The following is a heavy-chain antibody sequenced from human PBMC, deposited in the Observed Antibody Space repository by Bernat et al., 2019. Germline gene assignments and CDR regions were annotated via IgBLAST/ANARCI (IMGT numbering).Heavy chain of an antibody. CDR1: GGSISSSSYY. J-gene: IGHJ3*02. D-gene: IGHD3-16*01. CDR2: IYYSGST. CDR3: ARHERGTGLGSAFDI. Sequence: QLQLQESGPGLVKPSETLSLTCTVSGGSISSSSYYWCWIRQPPGKGLEWIGSIYYSGSTYYNPSLKSRVTISVDTSTNQFSLKLSSVTAADTAVYYCARHERGTGLGSAFDIWGQGTMVTVSS. V-gene: IGHV4-39*01.